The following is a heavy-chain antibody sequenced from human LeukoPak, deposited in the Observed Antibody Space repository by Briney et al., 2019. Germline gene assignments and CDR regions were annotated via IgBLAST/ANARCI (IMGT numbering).Heavy chain of an antibody. D-gene: IGHD6-13*01. V-gene: IGHV4-4*07. Sequence: SETLSLTCTVSGGSISSFYWNWIRQPAGKGLEWIGRMFTSGSTNYNPSLTSRVTMSVDASKNQISLKLSSVTAADTAVYYCARGFQYSSSWYGGFDPWGQGSLVTVSS. CDR2: MFTSGST. J-gene: IGHJ5*02. CDR1: GGSISSFY. CDR3: ARGFQYSSSWYGGFDP.